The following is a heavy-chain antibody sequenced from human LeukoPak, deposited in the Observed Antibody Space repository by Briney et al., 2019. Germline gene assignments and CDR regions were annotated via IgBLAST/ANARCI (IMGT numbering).Heavy chain of an antibody. CDR3: ARETSGISIDY. D-gene: IGHD1-26*01. CDR2: VYYSGST. J-gene: IGHJ4*02. Sequence: SETLALTFTVSGGSISTRRYYWCWIRQPPGKGLEWIGSVYYSGSTYYKPCLKGRVAIATDTCKHHFSLTLTSVTTADTDVNFCARETSGISIDYWGQGTRVTVSS. V-gene: IGHV4-39*02. CDR1: GGSISTRRYY.